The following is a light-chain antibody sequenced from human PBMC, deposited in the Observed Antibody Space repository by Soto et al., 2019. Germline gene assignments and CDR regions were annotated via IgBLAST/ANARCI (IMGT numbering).Light chain of an antibody. CDR2: DVS. CDR3: SSYTSSSLVV. Sequence: QSALTQPASVSGSPGQSITISFTGTSSDVGGYNYVSWYQQHPGKAPKLMIYDVSNRPSGVSNRFSGSKSGNTASLTISGLQAEDEADYYCSSYTSSSLVVFGGGTKLTVL. J-gene: IGLJ2*01. V-gene: IGLV2-14*01. CDR1: SSDVGGYNY.